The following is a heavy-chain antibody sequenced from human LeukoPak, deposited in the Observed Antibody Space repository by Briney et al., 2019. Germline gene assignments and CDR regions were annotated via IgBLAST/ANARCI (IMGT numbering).Heavy chain of an antibody. J-gene: IGHJ2*01. D-gene: IGHD4-17*01. CDR3: ATYGDSRRRDWYFDL. V-gene: IGHV3-33*01. Sequence: GGSLRLSCAASGFIFSSYGMHWVRQAPGKGLEWVAVIWYDGSNKFYADSVKGRFTISRDNSKNTLYLQMNSLRAEDTAVYYCATYGDSRRRDWYFDLWGRGTLVTVFS. CDR2: IWYDGSNK. CDR1: GFIFSSYG.